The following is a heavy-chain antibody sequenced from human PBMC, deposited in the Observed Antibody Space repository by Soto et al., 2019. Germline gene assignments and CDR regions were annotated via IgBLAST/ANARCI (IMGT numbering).Heavy chain of an antibody. V-gene: IGHV1-69*12. D-gene: IGHD2-21*02. CDR2: IIPIFGTA. CDR3: ASCDCSSQSYYYYGMDV. CDR1: GGTFSSYA. J-gene: IGHJ6*02. Sequence: QVQLVQSGAEVKKPGSSVKVSCKASGGTFSSYAISWVRQAPGQGLEWMGGIIPIFGTANYAQKFQGRVTITADDSTSTAYMELSRLRSEDTAVYYCASCDCSSQSYYYYGMDVWGQGTTVTVSS.